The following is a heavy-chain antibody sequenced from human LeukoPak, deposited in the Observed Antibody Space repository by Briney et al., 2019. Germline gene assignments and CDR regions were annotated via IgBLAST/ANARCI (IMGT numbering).Heavy chain of an antibody. Sequence: GASVTVSCKASGYTFTSYYIHWVRQAPGQGLEWMGIINPSGGSTTYAQKFQGRVNMTRDTSTSTVYMELSSLRSEDTAVYYCASESLYYFDYWGQGTLVAVSS. J-gene: IGHJ4*02. CDR2: INPSGGST. CDR3: ASESLYYFDY. CDR1: GYTFTSYY. V-gene: IGHV1-46*01.